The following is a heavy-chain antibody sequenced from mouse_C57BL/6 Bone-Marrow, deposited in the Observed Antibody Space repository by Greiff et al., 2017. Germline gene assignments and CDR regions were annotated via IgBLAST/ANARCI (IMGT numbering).Heavy chain of an antibody. CDR1: GYSFTGYY. V-gene: IGHV1-42*01. D-gene: IGHD1-1*01. CDR2: INPSTGGT. CDR3: ARRSYYYGSSLDY. J-gene: IGHJ2*01. Sequence: VQLKQSGPELVKPGASVKISCKASGYSFTGYYMNWVKQSPEKSLEWIGEINPSTGGTTYNQKFKAKATLTVDKSSSTAYMQLKSLTSEDSAVYYCARRSYYYGSSLDYWGQGTTLTVSS.